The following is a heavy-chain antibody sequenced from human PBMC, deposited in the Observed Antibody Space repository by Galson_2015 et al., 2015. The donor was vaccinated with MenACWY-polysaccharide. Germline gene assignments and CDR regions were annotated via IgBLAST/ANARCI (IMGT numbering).Heavy chain of an antibody. Sequence: SLRLSCAASGFTVSSNYMSWVRQAPGKGLEWVSIIYSGGRTYYADSVKGRFTISRDNSKNTLDLQMNSLRAEDTAVYYCARGADGFDIWGQGTMVTVYS. CDR1: GFTVSSNY. V-gene: IGHV3-53*01. J-gene: IGHJ3*02. CDR2: IYSGGRT. CDR3: ARGADGFDI.